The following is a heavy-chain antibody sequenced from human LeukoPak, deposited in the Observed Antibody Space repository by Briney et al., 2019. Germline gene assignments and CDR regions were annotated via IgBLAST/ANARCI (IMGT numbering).Heavy chain of an antibody. V-gene: IGHV3-11*01. CDR1: GFTFSDYY. J-gene: IGHJ4*02. D-gene: IGHD3-16*02. Sequence: PGGSLRLSCAASGFTFSDYYMSWIRQAPGKGLEWVSYISSSGSTIYYADSVKGRFTISRDNAKNSLYLQMNSLRAEDTAVYYYARNGEYYDYVWGSYRYGYFDYWGQGTLVTVSS. CDR2: ISSSGSTI. CDR3: ARNGEYYDYVWGSYRYGYFDY.